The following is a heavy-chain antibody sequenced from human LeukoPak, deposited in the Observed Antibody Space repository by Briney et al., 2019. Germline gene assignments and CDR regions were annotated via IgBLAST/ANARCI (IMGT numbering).Heavy chain of an antibody. CDR1: GGTFSSYA. Sequence: ASVTVSCTASGGTFSSYAISWVRQAPGQGLEWMGRIIPILGMANYAQKFQGRVTITADKSTSTAYMELSSLRSEDTAVYCCAPLPFDYGDSVGWGQGTLVTVSS. D-gene: IGHD4-17*01. CDR2: IIPILGMA. J-gene: IGHJ4*02. V-gene: IGHV1-69*04. CDR3: APLPFDYGDSVG.